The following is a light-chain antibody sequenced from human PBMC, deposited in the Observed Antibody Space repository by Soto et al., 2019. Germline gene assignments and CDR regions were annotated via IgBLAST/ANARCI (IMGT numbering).Light chain of an antibody. CDR2: GAS. Sequence: EIVLTQSSGTLSLSPGERANLSCRASQSVSSNYLAWYQQKPGQAPRLLIYGASSRATGIPDRFSGSGSGTEFTLTISRLEPEDFAVYYCHQYGISPFGGGTKVEIK. V-gene: IGKV3-20*01. CDR1: QSVSSNY. J-gene: IGKJ4*01. CDR3: HQYGISP.